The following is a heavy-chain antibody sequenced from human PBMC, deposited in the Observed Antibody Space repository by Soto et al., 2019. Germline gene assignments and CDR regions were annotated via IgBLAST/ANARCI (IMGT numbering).Heavy chain of an antibody. Sequence: LSLTCTVSGGSISSGGYYWSWIRQHPGKGLEWIGYIYYSGSTYYNPSLKSRVTISVDTSKNQFSLKLSSVTAADTAVYYCARGGSSDWQVALDIWGQGTMVTVS. CDR2: IYYSGST. CDR1: GGSISSGGYY. D-gene: IGHD6-19*01. V-gene: IGHV4-31*03. J-gene: IGHJ3*02. CDR3: ARGGSSDWQVALDI.